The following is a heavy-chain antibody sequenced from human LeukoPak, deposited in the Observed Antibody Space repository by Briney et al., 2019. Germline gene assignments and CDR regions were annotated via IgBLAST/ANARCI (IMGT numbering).Heavy chain of an antibody. V-gene: IGHV1-8*01. CDR1: GYTFTSYD. CDR2: MNPNSGNT. CDR3: ARDRRCSGGSCYSDYYYGMDV. D-gene: IGHD2-15*01. J-gene: IGHJ6*02. Sequence: GASVKVSCKASGYTFTSYDINWVRQATGQGLEWMGWMNPNSGNTGYAQKFQGRVTMTRNTSISTAYMELSSLRSEDTAVYYCARDRRCSGGSCYSDYYYGMDVWGQGTTVTVSS.